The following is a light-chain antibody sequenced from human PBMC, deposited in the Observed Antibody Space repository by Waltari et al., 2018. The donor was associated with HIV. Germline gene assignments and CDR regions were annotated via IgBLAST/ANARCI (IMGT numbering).Light chain of an antibody. CDR2: KAS. Sequence: DIQMTKSPSTLSASLGDRVTITCRASSSISSWLAWYQQKPGKAPNLLIYKASSLESGVPSRFSGSGSGTEFTLTISSLQPDDFAAYYCQQYNTSPWTFGQGTKVEVK. CDR1: SSISSW. J-gene: IGKJ1*01. V-gene: IGKV1-5*03. CDR3: QQYNTSPWT.